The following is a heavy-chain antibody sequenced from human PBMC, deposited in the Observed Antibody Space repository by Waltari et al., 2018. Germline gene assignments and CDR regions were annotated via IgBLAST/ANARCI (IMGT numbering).Heavy chain of an antibody. Sequence: EVQLVESGAGLVRSGGSLRLSGAYSGFTFCMQWKIWVLQAPGKGMVWVSRSNSDGSSTIYADSVKGRFTLSRDNAKNTLYLQMHSLRADDTAVYYCARRAVRGFIQEGPNWFDPWGQGTLVTVSS. D-gene: IGHD3-10*01. J-gene: IGHJ5*02. CDR1: GFTFCMQW. V-gene: IGHV3-74*01. CDR3: ARRAVRGFIQEGPNWFDP. CDR2: SNSDGSST.